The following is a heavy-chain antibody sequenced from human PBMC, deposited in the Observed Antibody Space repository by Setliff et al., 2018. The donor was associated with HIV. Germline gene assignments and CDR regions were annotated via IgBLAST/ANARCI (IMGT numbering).Heavy chain of an antibody. J-gene: IGHJ4*01. D-gene: IGHD2-2*01. CDR1: GASITTDTYY. CDR3: ARQKKSSSWSPNDY. CDR2: IYHRGST. Sequence: SETLSLTCTVSGASITTDTYYWAWIRQPPGKGLEWIGSIYHRGSTHHNPSLKSRVTFSVDTSKNQFSLKVKSVTAADTAVYYCARQKKSSSWSPNDY. V-gene: IGHV4-39*01.